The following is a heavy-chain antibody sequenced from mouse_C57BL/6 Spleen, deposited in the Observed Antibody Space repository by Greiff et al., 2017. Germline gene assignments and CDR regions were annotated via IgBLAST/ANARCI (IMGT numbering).Heavy chain of an antibody. CDR2: IYPGDGDT. J-gene: IGHJ3*01. CDR1: GYTFTDYN. V-gene: IGHV1-82*01. CDR3: ARYDYDPFAY. D-gene: IGHD2-4*01. Sequence: VQLQQSGPELVKPGASVKIPCKASGYTFTDYNMNWVKQRPGKGLEWIGRIYPGDGDTNYNGKFKGKATLTADKSSSTAYMQLSSLTSEDSAVYFCARYDYDPFAYWGQGTLVTVSA.